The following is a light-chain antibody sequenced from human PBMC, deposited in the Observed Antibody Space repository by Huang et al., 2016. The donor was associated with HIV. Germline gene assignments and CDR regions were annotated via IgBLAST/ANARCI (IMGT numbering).Light chain of an antibody. J-gene: IGKJ1*01. CDR3: QQHYGRQST. CDR2: WAS. Sequence: IVMTQSPESLAVSLGERASINCKSSQSLLYRSNNKNYLAWYQKKQGHPPTLLIYWASVRDVGVPEGFSGGGSGTNFTLTINSLQADDVAVYYCQQHYGRQSTFGQGT. CDR1: QSLLYRSNNKNY. V-gene: IGKV4-1*01.